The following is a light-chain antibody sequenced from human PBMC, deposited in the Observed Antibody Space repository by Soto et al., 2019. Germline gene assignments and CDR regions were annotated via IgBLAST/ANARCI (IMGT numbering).Light chain of an antibody. CDR2: RND. J-gene: IGLJ1*01. CDR1: SSNIGINY. Sequence: QSVLTQSPSGSGTPVQRVTISCSGSSSNIGINYVYWYQHLPGTAPKLLIYRNDQRPSGVPDRFSGSKVGTSASLAIRGLRSEDEADYYCAAWDASLSGHNYVFGTGTKVTVL. CDR3: AAWDASLSGHNYV. V-gene: IGLV1-47*01.